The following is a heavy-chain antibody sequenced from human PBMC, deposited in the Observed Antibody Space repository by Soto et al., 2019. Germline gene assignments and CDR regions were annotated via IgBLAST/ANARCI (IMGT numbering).Heavy chain of an antibody. D-gene: IGHD3-22*01. CDR3: AKDLGRSGYYIDY. CDR2: ISGSGGST. J-gene: IGHJ4*02. CDR1: GFTFSSYA. V-gene: IGHV3-23*01. Sequence: GGSLRLSCAASGFTFSSYAVSWVRQAPGKGLEWVSAISGSGGSTYYADSVKGRFTISRDNSKNTLYLQMNSLRAEDTAVYYCAKDLGRSGYYIDYWGQGTLVTVSS.